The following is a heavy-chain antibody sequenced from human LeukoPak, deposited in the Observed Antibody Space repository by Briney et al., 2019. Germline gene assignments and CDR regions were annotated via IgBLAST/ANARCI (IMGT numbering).Heavy chain of an antibody. D-gene: IGHD5-18*01. CDR2: INHSGST. CDR1: GGSFSGYC. J-gene: IGHJ4*02. CDR3: ARGIGTAMAYYFDY. V-gene: IGHV4-34*01. Sequence: SETLSLTCAVYGGSFSGYCWSWIRQPPGKGLEWIGEINHSGSTNYNPSLKSRVTISVDTSKNQFSLKLSSVTAADTAVYYCARGIGTAMAYYFDYWGQGTLVTVSS.